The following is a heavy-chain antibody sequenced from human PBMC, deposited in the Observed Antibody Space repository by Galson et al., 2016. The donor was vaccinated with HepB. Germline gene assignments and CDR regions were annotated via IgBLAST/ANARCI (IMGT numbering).Heavy chain of an antibody. J-gene: IGHJ3*02. CDR3: VKEVGAPGAFDI. V-gene: IGHV3-23*01. D-gene: IGHD1-26*01. Sequence: SLRLSCAAAGFTFSNYGMTWVRQAPGKGLEWVSSVTGSGDRRDYGESVKGRFTISRDSSKKTLYLQMNNLRAEDTAVYYCVKEVGAPGAFDIWGQGTLVTVSS. CDR2: VTGSGDRR. CDR1: GFTFSNYG.